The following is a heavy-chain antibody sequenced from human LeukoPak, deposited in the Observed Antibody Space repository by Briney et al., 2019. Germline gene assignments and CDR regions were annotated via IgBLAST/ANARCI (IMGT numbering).Heavy chain of an antibody. CDR3: AVEYSSSFLSRGDV. D-gene: IGHD6-6*01. CDR2: IIPIFGTA. Sequence: ASVKVSCKASGGTFSSYAISWVRQAPGQGLEWTGGIIPIFGTANYAQKFQGRVTITTDESTSTAYMELSSLRSEDTAVYYCAVEYSSSFLSRGDVWGKGITVTVSS. CDR1: GGTFSSYA. V-gene: IGHV1-69*05. J-gene: IGHJ6*04.